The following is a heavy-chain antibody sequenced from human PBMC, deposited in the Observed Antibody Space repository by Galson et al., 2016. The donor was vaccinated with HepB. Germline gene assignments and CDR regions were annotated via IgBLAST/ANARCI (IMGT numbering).Heavy chain of an antibody. V-gene: IGHV4-4*07. CDR3: AREPDQFDSSNFYGRGRFFDY. CDR2: IYTTGNT. D-gene: IGHD3-22*01. Sequence: SETLSLTCNVSGDSIANYNWNWIRQPAGKGLEWIGRIYTTGNTNYNPALKSRVTMSVDTSKNQLSLNLSSVTAADTAVYYCAREPDQFDSSNFYGRGRFFDYWGQGTLVAVSS. J-gene: IGHJ4*02. CDR1: GDSIANYN.